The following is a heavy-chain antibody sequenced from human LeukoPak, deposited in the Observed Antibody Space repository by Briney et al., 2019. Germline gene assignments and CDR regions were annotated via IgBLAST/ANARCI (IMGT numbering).Heavy chain of an antibody. J-gene: IGHJ4*02. Sequence: GSLRLSCAASGFSFSTYSMNWVRQAPGKGLQWVSYISSGSSAIYYTDSVKGRFTITRDDAENSVYLQMNSLRTEDTAVYYCGTGDPRFDYWGQGILVTVSS. CDR2: ISSGSSAI. CDR1: GFSFSTYS. V-gene: IGHV3-48*01. CDR3: GTGDPRFDY. D-gene: IGHD7-27*01.